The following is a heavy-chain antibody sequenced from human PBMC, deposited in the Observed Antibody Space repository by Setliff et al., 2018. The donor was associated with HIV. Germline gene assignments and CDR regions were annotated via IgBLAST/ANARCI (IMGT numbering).Heavy chain of an antibody. V-gene: IGHV4-59*01. CDR3: ARTFNSGYLSYAFDI. CDR2: IYYDGNT. Sequence: PSETLSLTCTVSGGSISNYYWTWIRQPPGKGLECIGYIYYDGNTNYSPSLRSRVTISVDTSKNQFSLKLSSVTAADTAVYYCARTFNSGYLSYAFDIWGQGTMVTVSS. J-gene: IGHJ3*02. D-gene: IGHD3-22*01. CDR1: GGSISNYY.